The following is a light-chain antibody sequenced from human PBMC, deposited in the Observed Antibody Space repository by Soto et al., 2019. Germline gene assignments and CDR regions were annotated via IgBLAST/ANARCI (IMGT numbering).Light chain of an antibody. CDR3: LQNYYSFRT. CDR1: QSIAKD. CDR2: GAS. J-gene: IGKJ1*01. Sequence: AIQLTQSPSSLSASVGDRVTITCRASQSIAKDLGWYQQKPGKAPRLLIFGASFLQSGVPSRFSGSGSGTDFTLTINGLQPEDFATYYCLQNYYSFRTFGQGTKVEIK. V-gene: IGKV1-6*01.